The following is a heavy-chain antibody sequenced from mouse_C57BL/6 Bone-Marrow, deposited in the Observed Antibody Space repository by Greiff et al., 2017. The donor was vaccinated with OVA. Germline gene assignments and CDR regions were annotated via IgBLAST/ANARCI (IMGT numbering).Heavy chain of an antibody. V-gene: IGHV1-19*01. CDR2: INPYNGGT. CDR1: GYTFTDYY. CDR3: APLSWYFDV. J-gene: IGHJ1*03. Sequence: VQLKQSGPVLVKPGASVKMSCKASGYTFTDYYMNWVKQSHGKSLEWIGVINPYNGGTSYNQKFKGKATLTVDKSSSTAYMELNSLTSEDSAVYYCAPLSWYFDVWGTGTTVTVSS.